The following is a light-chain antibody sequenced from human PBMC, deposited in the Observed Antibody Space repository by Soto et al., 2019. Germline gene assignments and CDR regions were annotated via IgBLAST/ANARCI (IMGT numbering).Light chain of an antibody. CDR2: LGS. CDR1: QSLLHSDGYNY. CDR3: MQTLQTRT. V-gene: IGKV2-28*01. Sequence: DTVMTQSPRSLPVTPGEAASISCRSSQSLLHSDGYNYLDWYLQKPGQSPQLLIYLGSNRASGVPDRFSGSGSGTDFTLKISRVEAEDVGLYYCMQTLQTRTFGQGTKVDIK. J-gene: IGKJ1*01.